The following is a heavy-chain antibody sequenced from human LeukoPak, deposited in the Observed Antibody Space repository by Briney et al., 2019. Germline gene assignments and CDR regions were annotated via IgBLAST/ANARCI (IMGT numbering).Heavy chain of an antibody. V-gene: IGHV3-66*04. CDR1: GFTVSSNY. D-gene: IGHD3-3*01. J-gene: IGHJ4*02. CDR3: ARQNDFMVVPVD. CDR2: IYSGGST. Sequence: GGSLRLSCAASGFTVSSNYMSWVRQAPGKGLEWVSVIYSGGSTYYADSVKGRFTISRDNSKNTLYLQMNSLRAEDTAVYYCARQNDFMVVPVDWGQGTLVTVSS.